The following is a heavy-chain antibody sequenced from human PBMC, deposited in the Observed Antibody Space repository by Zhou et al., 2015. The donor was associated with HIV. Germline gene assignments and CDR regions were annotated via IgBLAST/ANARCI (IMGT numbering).Heavy chain of an antibody. V-gene: IGHV1-24*01. CDR3: ATARPPEYCTITSCHYYYGMDV. J-gene: IGHJ6*02. D-gene: IGHD2-2*01. Sequence: QVQLVQSGAEVKKPGASVKVSCKVSGYTLTELSVHWVRQAPGKGLEWMGGFDPEDGKTIYAQKFQGRVTMTEDTSTDTAYLELSSLRSEDTAVYYCATARPPEYCTITSCHYYYGMDVWGQGTTVTVSS. CDR1: GYTLTELS. CDR2: FDPEDGKT.